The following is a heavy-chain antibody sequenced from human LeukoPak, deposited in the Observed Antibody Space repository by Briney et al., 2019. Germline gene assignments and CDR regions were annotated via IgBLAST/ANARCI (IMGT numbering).Heavy chain of an antibody. CDR1: GYTFTGYY. J-gene: IGHJ3*02. Sequence: ASVKVSCKASGYTFTGYYMHWVRQAPGQGLKWMGWINPNSGGTNYAQKFQGRVTMTRDTSISTAYMELSRLRSDDTAVYYCARVVCSSTSCHKDAFDIWGQGTMVTVSS. CDR2: INPNSGGT. D-gene: IGHD2-2*02. CDR3: ARVVCSSTSCHKDAFDI. V-gene: IGHV1-2*02.